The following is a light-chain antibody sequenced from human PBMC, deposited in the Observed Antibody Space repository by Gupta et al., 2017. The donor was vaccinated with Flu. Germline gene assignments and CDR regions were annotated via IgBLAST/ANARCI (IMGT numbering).Light chain of an antibody. J-gene: IGKJ1*01. CDR1: QRLVYTDGNTY. V-gene: IGKV2-30*01. CDR2: QVS. CDR3: RKGERWPWA. Sequence: VMTQSPLSLSVRVAQPASISCRSSQRLVYTDGNTYLYWLHQRPGQSPRRLIYQVSHRDSGVPDIFSGRGSGTDVTLEISRGEADDVGVKYGRKGERWPWAIGQGTKVEIK.